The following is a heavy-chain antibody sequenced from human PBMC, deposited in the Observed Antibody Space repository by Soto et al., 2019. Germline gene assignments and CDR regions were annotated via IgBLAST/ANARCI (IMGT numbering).Heavy chain of an antibody. CDR2: IYYSGST. J-gene: IGHJ6*02. CDR1: GGSFSSYY. CDR3: ARGAYSYGYSYYYYGMDV. Sequence: PSETLSLTCAVYGGSFSSYYWGWIRQPPGKGLEWIGSIYYSGSTYYNPSLKSRVTISVDTSKNQFSLKLSSVTAADTAVYYCARGAYSYGYSYYYYGMDVWGQGTTVTVSS. D-gene: IGHD5-18*01. V-gene: IGHV4-39*01.